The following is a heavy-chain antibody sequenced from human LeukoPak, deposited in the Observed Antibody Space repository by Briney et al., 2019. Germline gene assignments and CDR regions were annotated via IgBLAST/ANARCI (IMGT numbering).Heavy chain of an antibody. Sequence: GGSLRLSCAASGFSLRNYWMTWVRQSPGKGLEWVAIINPDGSGKYSVDSVKGRFTISRDNAKNSLYLQMNSLRAEDTAVYYCARGGAHHDYWGQGTLVTVSS. J-gene: IGHJ4*02. CDR2: INPDGSGK. V-gene: IGHV3-7*01. CDR3: ARGGAHHDY. CDR1: GFSLRNYW.